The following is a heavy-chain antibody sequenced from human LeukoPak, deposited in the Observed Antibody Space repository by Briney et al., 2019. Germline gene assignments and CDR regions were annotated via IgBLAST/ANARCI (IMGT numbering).Heavy chain of an antibody. CDR1: GGSISSYY. CDR3: ARDLEGADFDY. Sequence: SETLSLTCTVSGGSISSYYWSWIRQPAGKGLEWIGRIYSSGRINYSPSLQSRVTMSVDTSKNQFSLKVSSVTASDTAVYYCARDLEGADFDYWGQGTLVTVSS. J-gene: IGHJ4*02. V-gene: IGHV4-4*07. D-gene: IGHD1-26*01. CDR2: IYSSGRI.